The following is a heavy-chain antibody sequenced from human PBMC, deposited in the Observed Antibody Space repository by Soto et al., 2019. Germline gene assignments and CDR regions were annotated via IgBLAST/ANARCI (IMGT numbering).Heavy chain of an antibody. J-gene: IGHJ5*02. CDR3: ARAHIAAAGGGLNWFDP. Sequence: QVQLQESGPGLVKPSQTLSLTCTVSGGSISSGGCYWSWIRQHPGKGLEWIGYIYYSGSTYYNPSLKSRVTISVDTSKNQFSLKLSSVTAADTAVYYCARAHIAAAGGGLNWFDPWGQGTLVTVSS. V-gene: IGHV4-31*03. CDR2: IYYSGST. D-gene: IGHD6-13*01. CDR1: GGSISSGGCY.